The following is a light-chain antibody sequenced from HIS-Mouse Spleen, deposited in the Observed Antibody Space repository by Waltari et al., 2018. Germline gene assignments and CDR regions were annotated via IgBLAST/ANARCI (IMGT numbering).Light chain of an antibody. Sequence: DIQLTQSPSFLSASVGDRVTITCRASQGISSYLAWYHQKPGKAPKLLIYAASTLQSGVPSRFSGSGSETEFTLTISSLQPEDFATYYCQQLNSYPPTFGQGTKVEIK. CDR2: AAS. V-gene: IGKV1-9*01. CDR3: QQLNSYPPT. CDR1: QGISSY. J-gene: IGKJ1*01.